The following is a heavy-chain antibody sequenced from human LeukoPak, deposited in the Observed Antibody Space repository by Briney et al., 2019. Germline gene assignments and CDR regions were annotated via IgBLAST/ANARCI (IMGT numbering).Heavy chain of an antibody. CDR3: ARDQYSSSWYRDC. CDR1: GFTVSSNY. J-gene: IGHJ4*02. D-gene: IGHD6-13*01. Sequence: GGSLRLSCAASGFTVSSNYMSWVRQAPGKGLKWVSVIYSGGSTYYADSVKGRFTISRDNSKNTLYLQMNSLRAEDTAVYYCARDQYSSSWYRDCWGQGTLVTVSS. V-gene: IGHV3-53*01. CDR2: IYSGGST.